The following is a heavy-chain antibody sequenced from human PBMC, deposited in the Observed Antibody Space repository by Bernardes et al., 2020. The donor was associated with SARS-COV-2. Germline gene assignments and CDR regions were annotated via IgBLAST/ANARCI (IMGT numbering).Heavy chain of an antibody. CDR2: LNGGGGNR. CDR1: GFTFSSHA. Sequence: GGSLRLSCAASGFTFSSHAMTWVRQAPGKGLEWVSGLNGGGGNRYYADSVKDRFTIYRDNSKNTLYLQMNSLRVEDTAVYYCARGVTAMDVWGQGTTVTVSS. CDR3: ARGVTAMDV. D-gene: IGHD2-21*02. V-gene: IGHV3-23*01. J-gene: IGHJ6*02.